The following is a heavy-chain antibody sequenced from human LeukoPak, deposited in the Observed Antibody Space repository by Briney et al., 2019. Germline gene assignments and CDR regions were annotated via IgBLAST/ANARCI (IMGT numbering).Heavy chain of an antibody. J-gene: IGHJ4*02. Sequence: SETLSLTCTVSGGSISSYYWSWIRQPPGKGLEWIGYIYYSGTTNDNPSHKSRVTISVDTSKNQFALKLISVSAADTAVYYCARGVYIAAAQYGYWGQGTLVTVFS. V-gene: IGHV4-59*01. CDR1: GGSISSYY. CDR2: IYYSGTT. CDR3: ARGVYIAAAQYGY. D-gene: IGHD6-13*01.